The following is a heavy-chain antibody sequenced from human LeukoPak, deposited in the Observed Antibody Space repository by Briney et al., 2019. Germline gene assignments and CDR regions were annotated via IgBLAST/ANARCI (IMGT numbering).Heavy chain of an antibody. CDR3: ARDWSTIFGVVNWFDP. Sequence: SETLSLTCSVSGGSISSYYWSWIRQPAGKGLEWIGRIYTSGSTNYNPSLESRVTMSLDTSKNQFSLKVSSVTAADTAVYYCARDWSTIFGVVNWFDPWGQGNLVTVSS. CDR1: GGSISSYY. J-gene: IGHJ5*02. V-gene: IGHV4-4*07. D-gene: IGHD3-3*01. CDR2: IYTSGST.